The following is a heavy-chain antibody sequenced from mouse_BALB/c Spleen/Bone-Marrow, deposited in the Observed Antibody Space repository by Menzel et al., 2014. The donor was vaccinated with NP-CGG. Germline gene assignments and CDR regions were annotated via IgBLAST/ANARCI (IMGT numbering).Heavy chain of an antibody. D-gene: IGHD2-4*01. Sequence: EVMLVESGGGLVKPGGSLKLSCAASGFTFSSYSMSWVRQTPEKRLEWVATISSGGHYTYHPDGVKGRFTISRDNAKNTLYLQMSSLKSEDTAMYYCSKDGGYDYSYYFDYWGQGTALTVSS. CDR3: SKDGGYDYSYYFDY. V-gene: IGHV5-6-4*01. CDR1: GFTFSSYS. J-gene: IGHJ2*01. CDR2: ISSGGHYT.